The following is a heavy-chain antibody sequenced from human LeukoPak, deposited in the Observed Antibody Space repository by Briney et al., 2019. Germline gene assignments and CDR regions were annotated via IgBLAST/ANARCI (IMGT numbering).Heavy chain of an antibody. V-gene: IGHV3-20*04. CDR3: ARGGCSGGSCYYYFDY. J-gene: IGHJ4*02. CDR1: GFTFDDYG. CDR2: INWNGGST. D-gene: IGHD2-15*01. Sequence: GGSLRLSCAASGFTFDDYGMSRVRQAPGKGLEWVSGINWNGGSTGYADSVKGRFTISRDNAKNSLYLQMNSLRAEDTALYYCARGGCSGGSCYYYFDYWGQGTLVTVSS.